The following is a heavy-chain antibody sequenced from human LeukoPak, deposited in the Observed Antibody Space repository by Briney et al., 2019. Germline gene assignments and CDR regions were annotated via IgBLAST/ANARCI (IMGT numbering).Heavy chain of an antibody. V-gene: IGHV3-21*06. CDR2: ITTSRDQ. D-gene: IGHD2-8*01. CDR3: ARDSYCPNDICYDY. J-gene: IGHJ4*02. CDR1: GFIFSDYS. Sequence: GGSLRLSCAASGFIFSDYSMGWVRQAPGKGLEWVSSITTSRDQYHADSVKGRFTVSRDNAKSSVYLQMNSLRADDTAVYYCARDSYCPNDICYDYWGQGILVTVS.